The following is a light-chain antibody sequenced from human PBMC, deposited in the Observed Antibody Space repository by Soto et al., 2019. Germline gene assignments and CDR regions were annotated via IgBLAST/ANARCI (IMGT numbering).Light chain of an antibody. CDR3: QQYGSSLWT. V-gene: IGKV3-20*01. Sequence: EIVLTQSPGTLYLSPGERATLSCRASQSVSSSYLAWYQQKPGQAPRLLIYGASSRATGIPDRFSGSGSGKDFTLTISRLEPEDFAVYYCQQYGSSLWTFGQGTKVEIK. CDR2: GAS. CDR1: QSVSSSY. J-gene: IGKJ1*01.